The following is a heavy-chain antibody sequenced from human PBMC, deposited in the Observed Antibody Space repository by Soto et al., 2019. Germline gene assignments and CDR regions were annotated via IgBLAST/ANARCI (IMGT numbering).Heavy chain of an antibody. J-gene: IGHJ6*02. CDR1: GFTFGGYG. D-gene: IGHD2-2*01. CDR3: ARGYCSSTSCPRGRMDV. CDR2: IWYDGSNK. Sequence: PWGSLRLSCAASGFTFGGYGMRCVRHSPCEWLEWVSFIWYDGSNKYYADSVKGRFTISRDNSKNTLYLQMNSLRAEDTAVYYCARGYCSSTSCPRGRMDVWGQGTTVTVSS. V-gene: IGHV3-33*01.